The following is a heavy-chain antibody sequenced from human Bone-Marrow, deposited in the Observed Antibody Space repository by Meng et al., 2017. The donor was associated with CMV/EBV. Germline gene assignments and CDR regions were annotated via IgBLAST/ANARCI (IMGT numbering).Heavy chain of an antibody. Sequence: GESLKISCAASGFTFSSYAMSWVRQAPGKGLEWVSAISGSGGSTYYADSVKGRFTISRDNSKNTLYLQMNSLRAEATAVYYCTKGSWAVVPAASRYAPWGPGTLVTGSS. D-gene: IGHD2-2*01. CDR3: TKGSWAVVPAASRYAP. CDR2: ISGSGGST. J-gene: IGHJ5*02. CDR1: GFTFSSYA. V-gene: IGHV3-23*01.